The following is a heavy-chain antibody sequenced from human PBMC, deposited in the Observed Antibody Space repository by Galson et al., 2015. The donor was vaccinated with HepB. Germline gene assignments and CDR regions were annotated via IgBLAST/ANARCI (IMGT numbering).Heavy chain of an antibody. CDR3: ARESFGVVNLDY. Sequence: SLRLSCAASGFTFRSQAIHWVRQAPGKGLEWVAVISSAGSNKYYADSVKGRFTISRDNSKNTLYLQMNSLRPEDTAVYSCARESFGVVNLDYWGQGTLVTVSS. J-gene: IGHJ4*02. CDR2: ISSAGSNK. CDR1: GFTFRSQA. D-gene: IGHD3-3*01. V-gene: IGHV3-30-3*01.